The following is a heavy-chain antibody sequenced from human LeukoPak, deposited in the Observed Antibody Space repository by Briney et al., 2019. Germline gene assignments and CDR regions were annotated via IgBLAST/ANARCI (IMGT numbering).Heavy chain of an antibody. V-gene: IGHV1-69*13. CDR3: ARHHDYGDRPDAFDS. J-gene: IGHJ3*02. CDR1: GGTFSSYA. Sequence: ASVKLSCKASGGTFSSYAISWVRQAPGQGLEWKGGIIPIFGTANYAQKFQGRVTITADESTSTAYMELSSLRSEDTAVYYCARHHDYGDRPDAFDSWGQGRMVTVSS. D-gene: IGHD4-17*01. CDR2: IIPIFGTA.